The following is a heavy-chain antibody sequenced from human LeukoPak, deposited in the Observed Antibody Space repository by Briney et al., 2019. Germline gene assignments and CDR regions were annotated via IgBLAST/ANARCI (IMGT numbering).Heavy chain of an antibody. J-gene: IGHJ4*02. V-gene: IGHV3-30-3*01. D-gene: IGHD1-1*01. CDR2: ISYDGSNK. CDR1: GFTFSSYA. Sequence: GGSLRVSCAASGFTFSSYAMHWVRQAPGKGLEWVAVISYDGSNKYYADSVKGRFTVSRDNANNSLYLQMNSLRAEDTAVYFCAIKDGDELDYWGQGTLVTVSS. CDR3: AIKDGDELDY.